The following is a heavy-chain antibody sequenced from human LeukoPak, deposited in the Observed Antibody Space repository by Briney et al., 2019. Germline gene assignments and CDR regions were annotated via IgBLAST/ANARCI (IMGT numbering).Heavy chain of an antibody. V-gene: IGHV1-2*02. J-gene: IGHJ5*02. D-gene: IGHD2-2*02. CDR2: INPNSGGT. CDR1: GYTFTGYY. CDR3: ARSRRIVVVPAAIGQNNWFDP. Sequence: ASVKVSCKASGYTFTGYYMHWVRQAPGQGLEGMGWINPNSGGTNYAQKFQGRVTMTRDTSISTAYMELSRLRSDDTAVYYCARSRRIVVVPAAIGQNNWFDPWGQGTLVTVSS.